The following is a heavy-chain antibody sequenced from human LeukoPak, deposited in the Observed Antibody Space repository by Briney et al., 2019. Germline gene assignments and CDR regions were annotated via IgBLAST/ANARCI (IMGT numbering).Heavy chain of an antibody. V-gene: IGHV3-23*01. CDR2: ISNDGGGT. Sequence: GGSLRLSCAASGFIFNNYGLIWVRQAPGKGLEWVSAISNDGGGTNYADFVKGRFTISRDNSKNTLFLQMNSLGAEDTALYYCAKGSSGYFVDLWGQGTLVTVSS. CDR3: AKGSSGYFVDL. J-gene: IGHJ5*02. D-gene: IGHD3-22*01. CDR1: GFIFNNYG.